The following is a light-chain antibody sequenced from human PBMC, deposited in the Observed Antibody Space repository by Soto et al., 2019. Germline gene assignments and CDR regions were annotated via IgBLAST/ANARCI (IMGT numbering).Light chain of an antibody. CDR3: QQYNNWPLWT. Sequence: EIVMTQSPATLSVSPGERVTLSCRASQRVSSNLAWYQQKPGQAPRLLIYGASTRAPDIPARFSGSGSGPEFTLTHSSLQSEDFAVYYCQQYNNWPLWTFGQGTKVEI. J-gene: IGKJ1*01. CDR1: QRVSSN. V-gene: IGKV3-15*01. CDR2: GAS.